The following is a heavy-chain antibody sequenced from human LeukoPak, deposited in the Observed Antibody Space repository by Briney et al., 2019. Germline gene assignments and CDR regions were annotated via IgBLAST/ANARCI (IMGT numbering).Heavy chain of an antibody. CDR2: ISSSSSYI. J-gene: IGHJ4*02. V-gene: IGHV3-21*01. Sequence: GGSLRLSCAASGFTFSGYSMNWVRQAPGKGLEWVSSISSSSSYIYYADSLQGRFTISRDNANNSLYLQINSLRAEDTAVYYGARDPSYGIVGASHFDYWGQGTLVTVSS. D-gene: IGHD1-26*01. CDR3: ARDPSYGIVGASHFDY. CDR1: GFTFSGYS.